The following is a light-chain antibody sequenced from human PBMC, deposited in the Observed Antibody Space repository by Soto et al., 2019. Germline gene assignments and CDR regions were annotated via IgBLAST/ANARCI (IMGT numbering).Light chain of an antibody. CDR1: ALAKQY. J-gene: IGLJ1*01. CDR2: KDS. V-gene: IGLV3-25*03. Sequence: SYELTQPPSISVSPGQKARITCSGDALAKQYAYWYQQKPGHAPVLVIYKDSERPSGIPERFSGSSSGTTVTLTISGVQAEDEADYYCQSADISGPYVFGVGTKLTVL. CDR3: QSADISGPYV.